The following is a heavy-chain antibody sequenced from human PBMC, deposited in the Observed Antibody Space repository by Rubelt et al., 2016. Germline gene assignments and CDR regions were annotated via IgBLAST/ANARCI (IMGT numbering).Heavy chain of an antibody. V-gene: IGHV4-4*07. D-gene: IGHD2-2*01. CDR1: SDSISSYY. J-gene: IGHJ4*02. CDR3: AGFSPAVDY. CDR2: MYTSGSP. Sequence: QVQLQESGPGLVKPSETLSLICTVSSDSISSYYWSWIRQPAGKGLEWIGRMYTSGSPNYNPSLKSRVSMSVDTSKGQFSLKLSSVTAADTAVYFCAGFSPAVDYWGQGTLVTVSS.